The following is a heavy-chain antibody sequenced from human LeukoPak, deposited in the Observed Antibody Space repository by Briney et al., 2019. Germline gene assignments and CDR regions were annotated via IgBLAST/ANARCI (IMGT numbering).Heavy chain of an antibody. CDR3: ARGRQDVTMIVVVMTAVSYYLDV. CDR2: MNPGGST. D-gene: IGHD3-22*01. J-gene: IGHJ6*03. V-gene: IGHV4-34*01. CDR1: GGSFSGYY. Sequence: SETLSLTCAVYGGSFSGYYWTWIRQTPEKGLEWIGEMNPGGSTSYNPSLKSRVTISVDTSKNQFSLKLSSVTAADTAVYYCARGRQDVTMIVVVMTAVSYYLDVWGKGTTVTVS.